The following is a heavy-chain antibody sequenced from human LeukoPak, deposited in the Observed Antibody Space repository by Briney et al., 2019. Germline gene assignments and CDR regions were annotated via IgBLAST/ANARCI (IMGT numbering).Heavy chain of an antibody. J-gene: IGHJ4*02. V-gene: IGHV3-20*04. CDR1: GFDFDDYG. CDR3: VRDQGSADY. Sequence: GGSLRLSCAASGFDFDDYGMTWVRQAPGKGLEWVSGINGNGGSTVYADSVRGRFIISRDNAKNYVHLQMDSLRAEDTAVYYCVRDQGSADYWGQGTLVTVSS. CDR2: INGNGGST.